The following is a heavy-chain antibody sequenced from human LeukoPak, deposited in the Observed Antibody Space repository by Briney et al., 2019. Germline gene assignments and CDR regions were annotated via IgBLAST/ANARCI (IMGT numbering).Heavy chain of an antibody. Sequence: PGGSLRLSCAASGFTFSSYAMTWVRQAPGKGLEWVSVIRGGSGGTYYADSVKGRFIISRDNFKNTVYLQMNSLRAEDTAVYYCAKEDDFGNHFDYWGQGTLVTVSS. CDR2: IRGGSGGT. CDR1: GFTFSSYA. V-gene: IGHV3-23*01. D-gene: IGHD4-11*01. CDR3: AKEDDFGNHFDY. J-gene: IGHJ4*02.